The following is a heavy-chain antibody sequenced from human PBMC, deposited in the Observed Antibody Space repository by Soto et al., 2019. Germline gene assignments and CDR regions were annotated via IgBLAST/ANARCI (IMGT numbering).Heavy chain of an antibody. Sequence: GGSLRLSCAASGFTFSNYGMHWVRQAPGKGLEWVAVLSYDGDNKHYADSVEGRFTISRDNSKNTLFLKMNSLRVEDTAVYYCAKDIAWVRGGIIDMDVWGQGTTVTVSS. CDR1: GFTFSNYG. D-gene: IGHD3-10*01. J-gene: IGHJ6*02. V-gene: IGHV3-30*18. CDR3: AKDIAWVRGGIIDMDV. CDR2: LSYDGDNK.